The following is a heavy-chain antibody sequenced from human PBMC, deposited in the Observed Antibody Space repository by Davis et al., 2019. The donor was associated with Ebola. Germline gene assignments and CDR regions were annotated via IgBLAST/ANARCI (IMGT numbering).Heavy chain of an antibody. J-gene: IGHJ3*01. V-gene: IGHV3-23*01. CDR3: AKDTPNIWFDV. Sequence: GESLKISCAASRFAFRSYVMSWVRRAPGKGLEWVSTHGTSGDTYYADSVKGRFTISRDNSKNTLHLQMNSLRVEDTAIYYCAKDTPNIWFDVWGQGTMVAVSS. D-gene: IGHD2-15*01. CDR2: HGTSGDT. CDR1: RFAFRSYV.